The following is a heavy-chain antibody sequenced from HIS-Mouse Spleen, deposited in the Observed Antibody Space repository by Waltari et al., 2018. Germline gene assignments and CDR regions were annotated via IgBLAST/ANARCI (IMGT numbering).Heavy chain of an antibody. V-gene: IGHV4-4*07. CDR1: GGSISSYY. CDR2: IYTSGST. J-gene: IGHJ3*02. Sequence: QVQLQESGPGLVKPSETLSLTCTVSGGSISSYYWSWIRQPAGKGLEWIGRIYTSGSTNYNPSLKCQVTRSVDTSKNQFSLKLSSVTAADTAVYYCARDFHDFWSGYYGGDKKHDAFDIWGQGTMVTVSS. CDR3: ARDFHDFWSGYYGGDKKHDAFDI. D-gene: IGHD3-3*01.